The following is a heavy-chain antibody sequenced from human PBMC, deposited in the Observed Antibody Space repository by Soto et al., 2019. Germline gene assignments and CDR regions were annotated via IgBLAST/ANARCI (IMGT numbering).Heavy chain of an antibody. CDR3: ATVPPPKLGYCSSTSCYFTDY. D-gene: IGHD2-2*01. CDR2: FDPEDGET. J-gene: IGHJ4*02. CDR1: GYTLTELS. V-gene: IGHV1-24*01. Sequence: ASVNVSCKVSGYTLTELSMHWVRQAPGKGLEWMGGFDPEDGETIYAQKFQGRVTMTEDTSTDTAYMELSSLRSEDTAVYYCATVPPPKLGYCSSTSCYFTDYWGQGTLVTVSS.